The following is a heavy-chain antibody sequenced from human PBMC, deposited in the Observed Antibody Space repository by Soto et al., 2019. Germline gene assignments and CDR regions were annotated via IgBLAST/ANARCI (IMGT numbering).Heavy chain of an antibody. Sequence: PSETLSLTCTVSGGSISSYYWSWIRQPPGKGLEWIGYIYYSGSTNYSPSLKSRITISVDTSKTQFSLRLTSVTAADTAMYYCATLPPRIVVVVSPIPSWGQGTPVTVSS. CDR1: GGSISSYY. CDR2: IYYSGST. D-gene: IGHD2-21*02. J-gene: IGHJ5*02. V-gene: IGHV4-59*12. CDR3: ATLPPRIVVVVSPIPS.